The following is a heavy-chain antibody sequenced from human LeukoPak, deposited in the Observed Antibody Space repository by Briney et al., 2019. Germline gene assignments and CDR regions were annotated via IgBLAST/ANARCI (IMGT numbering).Heavy chain of an antibody. Sequence: GGSLRLSCAASGFTVSSSYMSWVRQAPGKGLEWVSVMYSGGATYYANSVKGRFTISRDYSKNTLNLQMNNLGTENTAVYFCARSVHDTSGYAYWGQGTLVTVSS. V-gene: IGHV3-66*02. CDR3: ARSVHDTSGYAY. D-gene: IGHD3-22*01. J-gene: IGHJ4*02. CDR2: MYSGGAT. CDR1: GFTVSSSY.